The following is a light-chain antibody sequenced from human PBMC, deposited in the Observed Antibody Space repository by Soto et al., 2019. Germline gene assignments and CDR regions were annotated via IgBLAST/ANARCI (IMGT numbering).Light chain of an antibody. Sequence: VLTHSPGTLSLSPGERVTLSCRASQSVSSSFAWYQQKHGQAPRLLIYGASSRATGIPDRFSGSGSGTDFTLTISRLEPEDFALYYCQQYVDSPLTFGGGTKVDIK. V-gene: IGKV3-20*01. CDR1: QSVSSS. J-gene: IGKJ4*01. CDR2: GAS. CDR3: QQYVDSPLT.